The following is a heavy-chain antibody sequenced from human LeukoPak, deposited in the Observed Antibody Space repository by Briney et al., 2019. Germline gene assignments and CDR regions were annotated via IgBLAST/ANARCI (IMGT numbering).Heavy chain of an antibody. D-gene: IGHD6-6*01. CDR1: GFTVSSNY. J-gene: IGHJ4*02. Sequence: PGGSLRLSCAASGFTVSSNYMSWVRQAPGKGLEWVSVIYSGGSTYYADSVKGRFTISRDNSKNTLYLQMNSLRAEDTAVYYCARLLRAGSIAALDYWGQGTLVTVSS. V-gene: IGHV3-53*01. CDR3: ARLLRAGSIAALDY. CDR2: IYSGGST.